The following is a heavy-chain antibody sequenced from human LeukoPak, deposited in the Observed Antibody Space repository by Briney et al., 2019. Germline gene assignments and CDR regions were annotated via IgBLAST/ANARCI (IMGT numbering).Heavy chain of an antibody. CDR3: ARVREDSSSWYWFDP. D-gene: IGHD6-13*01. CDR2: VRFDGSNK. J-gene: IGHJ5*02. CDR1: GFTFSSYG. V-gene: IGHV3-30*02. Sequence: GGSLRLSCAASGFTFSSYGMHWVRQAPGKGLEWVTFVRFDGSNKYYADSVKGRFTISRDNAKNSLYLQMNSLRAEDTAVYYCARVREDSSSWYWFDPWGQGTLVTVSS.